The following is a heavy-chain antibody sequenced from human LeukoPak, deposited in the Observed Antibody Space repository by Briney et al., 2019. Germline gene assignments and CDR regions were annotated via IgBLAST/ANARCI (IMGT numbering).Heavy chain of an antibody. Sequence: ASVKVSCKASGYTFTGYYMHWVRQAPGQGLEWMAWINPNSGDTNYAQKFQGRVTMTRDTSISTAYMELTRLRSDDTAVYYCARSSTAVAGPGDYWGQGTLVTVSS. CDR1: GYTFTGYY. J-gene: IGHJ4*02. CDR2: INPNSGDT. V-gene: IGHV1-2*02. D-gene: IGHD6-19*01. CDR3: ARSSTAVAGPGDY.